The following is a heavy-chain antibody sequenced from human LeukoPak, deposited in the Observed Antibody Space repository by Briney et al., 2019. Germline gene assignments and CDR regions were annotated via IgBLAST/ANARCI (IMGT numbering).Heavy chain of an antibody. D-gene: IGHD3-3*01. J-gene: IGHJ4*02. CDR1: GGSFSGYY. V-gene: IGHV4-34*01. Sequence: SETLSLTCAVYGGSFSGYYWSWIRQPPGKGLECIGEINHSGSTNYNPSLKSRVTISVDTSKNQFSLKLSSVTAADTAVYYCARGRPKLRFLEWLPMANFDYWGQGTLVTVSS. CDR3: ARGRPKLRFLEWLPMANFDY. CDR2: INHSGST.